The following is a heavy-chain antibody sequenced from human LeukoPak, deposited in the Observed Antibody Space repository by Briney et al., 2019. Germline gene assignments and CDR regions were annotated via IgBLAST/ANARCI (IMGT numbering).Heavy chain of an antibody. D-gene: IGHD3-10*01. V-gene: IGHV1-46*01. Sequence: ASVKVSCKASGYTFTSYYMHWVRQAPGQGLEWMGIINPSGGSTSYALKFQGRVTMTRDMSTSTVYMELSSLRSEDTAVYYCARDGVWFGELLTTYYYYYMDVWGKGTTVTVSS. CDR2: INPSGGST. CDR3: ARDGVWFGELLTTYYYYYMDV. CDR1: GYTFTSYY. J-gene: IGHJ6*03.